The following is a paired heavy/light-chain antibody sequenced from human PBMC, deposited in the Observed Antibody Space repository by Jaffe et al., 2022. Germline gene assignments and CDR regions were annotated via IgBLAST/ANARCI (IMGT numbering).Light chain of an antibody. CDR3: SSYAGSDNLI. CDR1: SSDVGGYNY. CDR2: EVS. Sequence: QSALTQPPSASGSPGQSVTISCTGTSSDVGGYNYVSWYQQHPGKAPKLMIYEVSKRPSGVPDRFSGSKSGNTASLTVSGLQAEDEADYYCSSYAGSDNLIFGGGTKLTVL. V-gene: IGLV2-8*01. J-gene: IGLJ2*01.
Heavy chain of an antibody. J-gene: IGHJ2*01. CDR1: GFTFSSYA. D-gene: IGHD3-10*01. Sequence: QVELVESGGGVVQPGGSLRLSCAASGFTFSSYAMHWVRQAPGKGLESVAFILNDGSNKYFADSVKGRFTISRDNSKNTVYVQMNSLRVDDTAVYYCAKRGGNWVNYWYLDLWGRGTLVTVSS. CDR3: AKRGGNWVNYWYLDL. V-gene: IGHV3-30*02. CDR2: ILNDGSNK.